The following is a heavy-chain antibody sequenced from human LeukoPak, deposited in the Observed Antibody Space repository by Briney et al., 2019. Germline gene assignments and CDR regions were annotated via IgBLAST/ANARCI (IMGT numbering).Heavy chain of an antibody. CDR1: GGSISSYY. D-gene: IGHD2-2*01. CDR2: IYYSGST. J-gene: IGHJ5*02. Sequence: SETLSLTCTVSGGSISSYYWSWIRQPPGKGLEWIGYIYYSGSTNYNPSLKSRVTISVDTSKNQFSLKLSSVTAADTAVYYFARVYCSSTSCYLGWFDPWGQGTLVTVSS. V-gene: IGHV4-59*01. CDR3: ARVYCSSTSCYLGWFDP.